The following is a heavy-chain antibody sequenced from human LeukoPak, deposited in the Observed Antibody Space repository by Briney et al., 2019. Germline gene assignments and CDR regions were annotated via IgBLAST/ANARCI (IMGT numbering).Heavy chain of an antibody. CDR2: IYYSGST. Sequence: SETLSLTCTVSGGSISSYYCSWIRQPPGKGLEWIGYIYYSGSTSYNPSPKSRVTVSIDTSKNQFSLKLTSVTAADTAVYYCARTVTENYFNNWGQGTLVTVSS. CDR3: ARTVTENYFNN. V-gene: IGHV4-59*08. D-gene: IGHD2-21*02. J-gene: IGHJ4*02. CDR1: GGSISSYY.